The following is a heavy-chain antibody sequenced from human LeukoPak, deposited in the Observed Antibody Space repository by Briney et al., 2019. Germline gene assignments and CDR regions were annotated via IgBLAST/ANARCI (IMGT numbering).Heavy chain of an antibody. CDR1: GCTFTGYY. D-gene: IGHD6-13*01. J-gene: IGHJ3*02. CDR3: ARTLSSSWYYAFDI. CDR2: INPNSGGT. Sequence: GASVKVSCKASGCTFTGYYMHWVRQAPGQGLEWMGWINPNSGGTNYAQKFQGRVTMTRDTSISTAYMELSWLRSDDTAVYYCARTLSSSWYYAFDIWGQGTMVTVSS. V-gene: IGHV1-2*02.